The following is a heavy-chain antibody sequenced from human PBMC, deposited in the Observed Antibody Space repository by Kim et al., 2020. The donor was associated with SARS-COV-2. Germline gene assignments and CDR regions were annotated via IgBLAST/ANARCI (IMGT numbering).Heavy chain of an antibody. Sequence: SETLSLTCTVSGGSISSSSYYWGWIRQPPGKGLEWIGSIYYSGSTYYNPSLKSRVTISVDTSKNQFSLKLSSVTAADTAVYYCARLRVAVAGTIDYWGQGTLVTVSS. CDR2: IYYSGST. V-gene: IGHV4-39*01. CDR3: ARLRVAVAGTIDY. CDR1: GGSISSSSYY. J-gene: IGHJ4*02. D-gene: IGHD6-19*01.